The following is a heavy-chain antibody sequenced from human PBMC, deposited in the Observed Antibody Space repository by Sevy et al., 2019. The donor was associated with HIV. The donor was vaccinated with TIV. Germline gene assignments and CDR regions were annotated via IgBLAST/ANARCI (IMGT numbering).Heavy chain of an antibody. CDR2: INPNSGGT. D-gene: IGHD3-16*02. CDR1: GYTFTGYY. Sequence: ASVKVSCKASGYTFTGYYMHWVRQAPGQGLEWMGWINPNSGGTNYAQKFQGRVTMTRDTSISTAYMELGRLRSDDTAVYYCARTFPRELSIGIDYWGQGTLVTVSS. V-gene: IGHV1-2*02. CDR3: ARTFPRELSIGIDY. J-gene: IGHJ4*02.